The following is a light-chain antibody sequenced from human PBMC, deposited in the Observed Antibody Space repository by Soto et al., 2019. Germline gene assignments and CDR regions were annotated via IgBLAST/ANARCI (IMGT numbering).Light chain of an antibody. V-gene: IGKV3-11*01. CDR1: QSVSSY. Sequence: EIVLTQSPATLSLSPGERATLSCRASQSVSSYLAWYQQKPGQAPRLLIYDASNRATGIPARFSGSGSGTDFTLTISSLEPDDFAVYYCQQRSNTFGQGTKVEIK. J-gene: IGKJ1*01. CDR3: QQRSNT. CDR2: DAS.